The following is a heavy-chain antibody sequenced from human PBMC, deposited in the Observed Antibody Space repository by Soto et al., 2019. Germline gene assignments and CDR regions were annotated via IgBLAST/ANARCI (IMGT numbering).Heavy chain of an antibody. CDR1: GYTFTSYD. D-gene: IGHD6-19*01. V-gene: IGHV1-8*01. J-gene: IGHJ5*02. Sequence: QVQLVQSGAEVKKPGASVKVSCKASGYTFTSYDINWVRQATGQGREWMGWMNPNSGNTGYAQKFQGRVTMTRNTSISTAYMELSSLRSEDTAVYYCARGGDSSGWHENWFDPWGQGTLVTVSS. CDR3: ARGGDSSGWHENWFDP. CDR2: MNPNSGNT.